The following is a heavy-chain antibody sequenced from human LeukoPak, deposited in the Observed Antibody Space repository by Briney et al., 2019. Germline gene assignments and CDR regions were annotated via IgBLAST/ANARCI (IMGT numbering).Heavy chain of an antibody. Sequence: PGGSLRLSCEASGFTFNNYALAWVRQSPGNGLEWVSGITGSAGHTYYAHSVKGRFTISRDNSKNTLYLQMYSLRAEDSAVSYCTKDLTDFHYYYTDVWGKGTTVIVSS. CDR3: TKDLTDFHYYYTDV. J-gene: IGHJ6*03. V-gene: IGHV3-23*01. CDR1: GFTFNNYA. D-gene: IGHD2-21*02. CDR2: ITGSAGHT.